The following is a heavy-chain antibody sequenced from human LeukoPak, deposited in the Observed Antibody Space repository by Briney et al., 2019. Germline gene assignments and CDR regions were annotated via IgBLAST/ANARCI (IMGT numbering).Heavy chain of an antibody. J-gene: IGHJ4*02. CDR1: GFTFRSYD. V-gene: IGHV3-30*02. D-gene: IGHD6-19*01. Sequence: GGSLRLSCAASGFTFRSYDMYWVRQAPGKGLEWVAFIRFDGSDKNYADSVKGRFTISRDNSKNTLFLQMNGLRAEDTAVYYCAKGRLVPGSVLDYWGQGNLVTVSS. CDR3: AKGRLVPGSVLDY. CDR2: IRFDGSDK.